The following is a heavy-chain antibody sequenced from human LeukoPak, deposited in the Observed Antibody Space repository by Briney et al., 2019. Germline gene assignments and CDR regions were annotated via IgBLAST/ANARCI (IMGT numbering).Heavy chain of an antibody. CDR3: ARPRSYSHDAFDI. CDR1: GGTFSSYA. Sequence: GASVKVSSKASGGTFSSYAISWVRQAPGQGLEWMGGIIPIFGTANYAQKFQGRVTITADKSTSTAYMELSSLRSEDTAVYYCARPRSYSHDAFDIWGQGTMVTVSS. J-gene: IGHJ3*02. V-gene: IGHV1-69*06. D-gene: IGHD3-10*01. CDR2: IIPIFGTA.